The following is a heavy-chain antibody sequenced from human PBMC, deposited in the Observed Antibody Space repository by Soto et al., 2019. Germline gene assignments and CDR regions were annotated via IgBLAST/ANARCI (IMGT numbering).Heavy chain of an antibody. CDR2: IIPIFGTA. V-gene: IGHV1-69*13. D-gene: IGHD3-22*01. CDR1: GGTFSSYA. Sequence: GASVKVSCKASGGTFSSYAISWVRQAPGQGLEWMGGIIPIFGTANYAQKFQGRVTITADESTSTAYMELSSLRSEDTAVYYCARGYTYYYDSRTNDLDYWGQGTLVTVSS. J-gene: IGHJ4*02. CDR3: ARGYTYYYDSRTNDLDY.